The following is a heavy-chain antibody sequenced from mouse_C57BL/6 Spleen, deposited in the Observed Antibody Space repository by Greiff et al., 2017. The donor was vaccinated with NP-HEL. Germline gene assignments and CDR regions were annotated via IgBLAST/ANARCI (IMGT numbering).Heavy chain of an antibody. V-gene: IGHV1-53*01. D-gene: IGHD2-3*01. CDR2: INPSNGGT. J-gene: IGHJ3*01. CDR1: GYTFTSYW. Sequence: VQLQQSGTELVKPGASVKLSCKASGYTFTSYWMHWVKQRPGQGLEWIGNINPSNGGTNYNEKFKSKATLTVDKSSSTAYMQLSSLTSEDSAVYYCAREEPYDGYSFAYWGQGTLVTVSA. CDR3: AREEPYDGYSFAY.